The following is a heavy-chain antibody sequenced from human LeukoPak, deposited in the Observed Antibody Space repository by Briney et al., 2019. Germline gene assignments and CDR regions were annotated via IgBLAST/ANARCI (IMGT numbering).Heavy chain of an antibody. J-gene: IGHJ6*03. Sequence: GGSLRLSCAASGFTVSSNYMSWVRQAPGKGLEWVSVIYSGGSTYYADSVKGRFTISRDNSKNTLYLQMGSLRAEDMAVYYCAREYSSSWYSPAFSYYYYYYMDVWGKGTTVTISS. V-gene: IGHV3-66*01. D-gene: IGHD6-13*01. CDR2: IYSGGST. CDR3: AREYSSSWYSPAFSYYYYYYMDV. CDR1: GFTVSSNY.